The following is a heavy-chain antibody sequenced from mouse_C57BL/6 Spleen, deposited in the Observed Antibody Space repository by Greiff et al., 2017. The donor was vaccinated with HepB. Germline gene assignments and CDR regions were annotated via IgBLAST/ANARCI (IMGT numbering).Heavy chain of an antibody. Sequence: QVQLKESGAELVRPGASVTLSCKASGYTFTDYEMHWVKQTPVHGLEWIGAIDPETGGTAYNQKFKGKAILTADKSSSTAYMELRSLTSEDSAVYYCTIYYDYGGYFDYWGQGTTLTVSS. CDR2: IDPETGGT. CDR3: TIYYDYGGYFDY. CDR1: GYTFTDYE. J-gene: IGHJ2*01. D-gene: IGHD2-4*01. V-gene: IGHV1-15*01.